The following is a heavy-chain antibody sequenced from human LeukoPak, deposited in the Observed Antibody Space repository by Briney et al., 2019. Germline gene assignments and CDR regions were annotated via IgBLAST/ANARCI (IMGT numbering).Heavy chain of an antibody. J-gene: IGHJ5*02. CDR3: ARSDFWSGYFPNWFDP. CDR1: GYSISSGYY. CDR2: IYHSGST. Sequence: SETLSLTCTVSGYSISSGYYWGWLRRPPGKGLEWIGSIYHSGSTYYNPSLKSRVTISVDTSKNQFSLKLSSVTAADTAVYYCARSDFWSGYFPNWFDPWGQGTLVTVSS. D-gene: IGHD3-3*01. V-gene: IGHV4-38-2*02.